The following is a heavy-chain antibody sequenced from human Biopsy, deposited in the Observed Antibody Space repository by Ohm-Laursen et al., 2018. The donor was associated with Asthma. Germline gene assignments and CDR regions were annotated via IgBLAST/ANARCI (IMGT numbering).Heavy chain of an antibody. Sequence: PRTLSLTGDVSGGSISVSNWWRWVRQPPGRGLEWIGQIYHLGNANYNPSLKSRVTMSVDKSKNQFSLKLTSVTAADTAVYFSARRWRSYDSSNYYLDQWGQGTLVTVSS. CDR2: IYHLGNA. J-gene: IGHJ4*02. CDR3: ARRWRSYDSSNYYLDQ. D-gene: IGHD3-22*01. CDR1: GGSISVSNW. V-gene: IGHV4-4*01.